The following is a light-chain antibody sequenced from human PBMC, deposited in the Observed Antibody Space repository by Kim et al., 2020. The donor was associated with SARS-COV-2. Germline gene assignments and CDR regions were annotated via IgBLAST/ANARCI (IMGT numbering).Light chain of an antibody. CDR1: SSDIGFYNF. CDR3: NSYTSSFTWV. Sequence: QSALTQPASVSGSPGQSITISCTGTSSDIGFYNFVSWYQQYPGKAPILMIYEVSNRPSGVSNRFSGSKSGNTASLTITGLQAEDEADYYCNSYTSSFTWVFGGGTQLTVL. V-gene: IGLV2-14*01. J-gene: IGLJ3*02. CDR2: EVS.